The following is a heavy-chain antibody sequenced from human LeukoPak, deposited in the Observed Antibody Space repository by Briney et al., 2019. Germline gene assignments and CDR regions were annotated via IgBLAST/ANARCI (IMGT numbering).Heavy chain of an antibody. V-gene: IGHV3-30*02. J-gene: IGHJ4*02. CDR3: AKDSKYSSSWYPLYFDY. Sequence: PGGSLRLSCAASGFTFSSYGMHWVRQAPGKGLEWVAVIWYDGSNKYYADSVKGRFTVSRDNSKNTLYLQMNSLRAEDTAVYYCAKDSKYSSSWYPLYFDYWGQGTLVTVSS. CDR2: IWYDGSNK. D-gene: IGHD6-13*01. CDR1: GFTFSSYG.